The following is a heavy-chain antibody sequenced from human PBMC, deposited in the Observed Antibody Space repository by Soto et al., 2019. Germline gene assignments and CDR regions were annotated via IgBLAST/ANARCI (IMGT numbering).Heavy chain of an antibody. CDR2: ISGSGGST. D-gene: IGHD3-3*01. Sequence: GESLKISCAASGFTFSSYAMSWVRQAPGKGLEWVSAISGSGGSTYYADSVKGRFTISRDNSKNTLYLQMNSLRAEDTAVYYCAKVVGVVMPGYNWFDPWGQGTLVTVSS. CDR1: GFTFSSYA. V-gene: IGHV3-23*01. CDR3: AKVVGVVMPGYNWFDP. J-gene: IGHJ5*02.